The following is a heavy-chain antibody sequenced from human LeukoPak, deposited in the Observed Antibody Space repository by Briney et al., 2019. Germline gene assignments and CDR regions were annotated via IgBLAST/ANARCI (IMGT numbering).Heavy chain of an antibody. CDR1: GGSFSGYY. Sequence: PSETLSLTCAVYGGSFSGYYWSWIRQPPGKGLEWIGEINHSGSTNYNPSLKSRVTISVDTSKNQFSLKLSSVTAADTAVYYCARVKRAVVVVAATRSYFDYWGQGTLVTVSS. V-gene: IGHV4-34*01. D-gene: IGHD2-15*01. CDR3: ARVKRAVVVVAATRSYFDY. J-gene: IGHJ4*02. CDR2: INHSGST.